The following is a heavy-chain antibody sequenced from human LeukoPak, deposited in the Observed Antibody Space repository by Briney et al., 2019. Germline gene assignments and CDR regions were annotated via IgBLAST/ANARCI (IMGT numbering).Heavy chain of an antibody. CDR1: GFTSSSHW. CDR2: INSDGSTT. J-gene: IGHJ4*02. V-gene: IGHV3-74*01. D-gene: IGHD5/OR15-5a*01. Sequence: PGGSLRPSCAASGFTSSSHWMHWVRPAPGKGLVWVSRINSDGSTTTYADSVKGRFTISRDNAKNSLYLQMNSLRAEDTALYYCARIRYVDLVSTNDYWGQGTLVTVSS. CDR3: ARIRYVDLVSTNDY.